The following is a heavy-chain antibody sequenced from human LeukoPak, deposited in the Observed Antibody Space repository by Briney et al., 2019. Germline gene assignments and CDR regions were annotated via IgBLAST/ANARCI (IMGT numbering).Heavy chain of an antibody. CDR1: GFTFSNYW. Sequence: GGSLRLSCAASGFTFSNYWMTWVRQAPGKGLEWVSGISGSDGSTYYADSVKGRFIISRDNSKNTLYLQMNSLRAEDTAVYYCAKNIGGFDYWGQGTLVTVSS. CDR3: AKNIGGFDY. CDR2: ISGSDGST. V-gene: IGHV3-23*01. J-gene: IGHJ4*02. D-gene: IGHD2-15*01.